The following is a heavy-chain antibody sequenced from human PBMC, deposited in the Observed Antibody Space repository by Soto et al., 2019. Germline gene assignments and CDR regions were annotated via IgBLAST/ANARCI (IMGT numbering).Heavy chain of an antibody. Sequence: ASVKVSCKASGGTFSSYTISWVRQAPGQGLEWMGRIIPILGIANYAQKFQGRVTITADKSTSTAYMELSSLRSEDTAVYYCARDSSLTLSVAGSGSYFDYWGQGTLVTVSS. CDR1: GGTFSSYT. V-gene: IGHV1-69*04. CDR2: IIPILGIA. J-gene: IGHJ4*02. CDR3: ARDSSLTLSVAGSGSYFDY. D-gene: IGHD6-19*01.